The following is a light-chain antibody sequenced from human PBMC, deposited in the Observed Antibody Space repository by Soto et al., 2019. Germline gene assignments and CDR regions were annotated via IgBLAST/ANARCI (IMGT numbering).Light chain of an antibody. Sequence: EIVMTQSPATLSVSPGERATLSCRASQSVSSNLAWYQQKPGQAPRLLIYGASTRATGLPARFSGSGSGTEFTLTISSLQSEDFAVYYCQQYNNWPPATFGQGTKVDI. V-gene: IGKV3-15*01. CDR3: QQYNNWPPAT. J-gene: IGKJ1*01. CDR2: GAS. CDR1: QSVSSN.